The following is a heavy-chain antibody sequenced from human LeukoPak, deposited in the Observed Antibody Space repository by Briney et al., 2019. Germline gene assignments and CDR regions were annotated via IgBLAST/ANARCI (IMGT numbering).Heavy chain of an antibody. D-gene: IGHD2-15*01. CDR1: GFTFSSHW. CDR2: INKNGSEK. Sequence: GGSLRLSCVPSGFTFSSHWMSWIRPAAGRGLEWVAKINKNGSEKDYVDFVKGRFTISRDNANNSLYLQMSSLSAEDTAVYYCARSHCSGNNCYSDWYFDLWGRGTQVTVSS. CDR3: ARSHCSGNNCYSDWYFDL. V-gene: IGHV3-7*03. J-gene: IGHJ2*01.